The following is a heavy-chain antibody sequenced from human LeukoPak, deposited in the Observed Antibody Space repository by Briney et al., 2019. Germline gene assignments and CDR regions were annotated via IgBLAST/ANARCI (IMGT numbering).Heavy chain of an antibody. D-gene: IGHD2-15*01. CDR1: GYSFTSYW. V-gene: IGHV5-51*01. Sequence: GGSLXISCKGSGYSFTSYWIGGGRQMPGKGLEGMGIIYPGDSDTRYSPSFQGQVTISADKSISTAYLQWSSLNASDTAMYYCARSPVVAARGYYFDYWGQGPLVTVSS. J-gene: IGHJ4*02. CDR3: ARSPVVAARGYYFDY. CDR2: IYPGDSDT.